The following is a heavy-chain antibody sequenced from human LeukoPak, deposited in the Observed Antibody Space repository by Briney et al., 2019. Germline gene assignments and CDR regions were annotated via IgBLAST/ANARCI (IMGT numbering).Heavy chain of an antibody. CDR1: GYTPSSFW. V-gene: IGHV3-74*01. J-gene: IGHJ1*01. Sequence: GGSLRLSCADPGYTPSSFWMYWVRPALGKGVVWVSRVIDVGSTTRYAESAKGRFSISPDNVQNSLSLQMNGLRAEDTAVYYCARARGMDDYSDFRIKWGQGALVTVSS. CDR3: ARARGMDDYSDFRIK. D-gene: IGHD4-11*01. CDR2: VIDVGSTT.